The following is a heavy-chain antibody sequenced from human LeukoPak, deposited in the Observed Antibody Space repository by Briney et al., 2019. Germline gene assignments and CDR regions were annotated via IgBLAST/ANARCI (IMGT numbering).Heavy chain of an antibody. Sequence: PSETLSLTCTVSGGSISSYYWSWIRQPPGKGLEWIGEIYHSGSTNYNPSLKSRVTISVDKSKNQFSLKLSSVTAADTAVYYCARSLWVAYDFWSGYYRNWFDPWGQGTLVTVSS. CDR1: GGSISSYY. D-gene: IGHD3-3*01. CDR2: IYHSGST. V-gene: IGHV4-59*12. J-gene: IGHJ5*02. CDR3: ARSLWVAYDFWSGYYRNWFDP.